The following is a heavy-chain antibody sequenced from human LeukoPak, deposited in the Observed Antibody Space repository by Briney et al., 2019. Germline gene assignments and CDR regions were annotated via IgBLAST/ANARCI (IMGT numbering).Heavy chain of an antibody. CDR1: GGSISSYY. Sequence: SETLSLTCTVSGGSISSYYRPWIRQPPGKGLEWIGYIYYSGSTNYNPSLKSRVTISVDTSKNQFSLKLTSVTAADTAVYYCARGVNSGYFDYCGQGTLVTVSS. J-gene: IGHJ4*02. CDR3: ARGVNSGYFDY. D-gene: IGHD1-26*01. V-gene: IGHV4-59*01. CDR2: IYYSGST.